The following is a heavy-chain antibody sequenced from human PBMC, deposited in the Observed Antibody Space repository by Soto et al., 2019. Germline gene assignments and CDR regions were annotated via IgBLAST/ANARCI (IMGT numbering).Heavy chain of an antibody. V-gene: IGHV5-51*01. CDR3: ARQRVAGIFYAFDI. CDR2: VYPGDSDT. Sequence: PGESLKISXKGSGYSFTSYWIGWVRQMPGKGLEWMGIVYPGDSDTRYSPSFQGQVTISADKSISTAYLQWSSLKASDTAIYYCARQRVAGIFYAFDIWGQGTMVTVSS. CDR1: GYSFTSYW. D-gene: IGHD6-19*01. J-gene: IGHJ3*02.